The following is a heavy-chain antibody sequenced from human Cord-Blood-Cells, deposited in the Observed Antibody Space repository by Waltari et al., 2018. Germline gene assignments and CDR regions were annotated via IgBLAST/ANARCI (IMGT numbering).Heavy chain of an antibody. D-gene: IGHD6-13*01. V-gene: IGHV4-30-4*08. CDR1: GGSISSGDYY. J-gene: IGHJ6*02. CDR2: IYYSGST. Sequence: QVQLQESGPGLVKPSQTLSLTCPVSGGSISSGDYYWSWIRQPPGKGLEWIGYIYYSGSTYSNPSLKSRVTISVDTSKNQCSLKLSSVTAADTAVYYCARDPRQFSSSWYYYYYGMDVWGQGTTVTVSS. CDR3: ARDPRQFSSSWYYYYYGMDV.